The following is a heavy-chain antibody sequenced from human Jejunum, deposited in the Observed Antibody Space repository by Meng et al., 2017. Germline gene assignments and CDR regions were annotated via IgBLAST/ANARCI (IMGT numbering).Heavy chain of an antibody. J-gene: IGHJ3*02. CDR3: ARSGWYGGDAFDI. CDR1: GFTFSRYE. V-gene: IGHV3-48*03. CDR2: ISSRSNVI. D-gene: IGHD6-19*01. Sequence: GGSLRLSCAASGFTFSRYEMSWVRQAPGKGLEWVSYISSRSNVIYYADSLKGRFTISRDNAKNSLYVQMNSLRAEDTAVYYCARSGWYGGDAFDIWGHGTMVTVSS.